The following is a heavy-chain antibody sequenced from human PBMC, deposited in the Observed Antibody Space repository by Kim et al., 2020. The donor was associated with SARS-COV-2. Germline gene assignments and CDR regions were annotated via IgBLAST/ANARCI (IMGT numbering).Heavy chain of an antibody. D-gene: IGHD2-21*02. CDR2: VYYSGST. V-gene: IGHV4-59*01. CDR3: ARVGAVSPINYYYYGMDV. CDR1: GDSISSYY. Sequence: SETLSLTCTVSGDSISSYYWSWIRQPPGKGLEWIGYVYYSGSTEYNPSLKSRVTISLDSSNSQFSLRLSSVTAADTATYYCARVGAVSPINYYYYGMDVWGQGTTVTVPS. J-gene: IGHJ6*02.